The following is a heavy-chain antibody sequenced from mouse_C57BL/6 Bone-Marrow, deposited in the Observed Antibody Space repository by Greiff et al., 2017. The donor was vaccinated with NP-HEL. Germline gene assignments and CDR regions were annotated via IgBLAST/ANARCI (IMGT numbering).Heavy chain of an antibody. J-gene: IGHJ4*01. Sequence: EVKLMESGGGLVKPGGSLKLSCAASGFTFSDYGMHWVRQAPEKGLEWVAYISSGSSTIYYADTVKGRFTISRDNAKNTLFLQMTSLRSEDTAMYYCARTGYNAMDYWGQGTSVTVSS. V-gene: IGHV5-17*01. CDR1: GFTFSDYG. CDR3: ARTGYNAMDY. CDR2: ISSGSSTI.